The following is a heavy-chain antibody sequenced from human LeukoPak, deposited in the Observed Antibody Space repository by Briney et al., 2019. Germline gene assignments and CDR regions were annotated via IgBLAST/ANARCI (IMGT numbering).Heavy chain of an antibody. Sequence: SETLSLTCSVSGYSISSGYYWGWIRQSPGKGLEWIGSIYHSGSTYYNPSLKSRVTISVDTSKNQFSLNLYSVTAADTAVYYCARRVGSSDCFDYWGQGTLVTVSS. J-gene: IGHJ4*02. CDR1: GYSISSGYY. V-gene: IGHV4-38-2*02. CDR3: ARRVGSSDCFDY. D-gene: IGHD6-6*01. CDR2: IYHSGST.